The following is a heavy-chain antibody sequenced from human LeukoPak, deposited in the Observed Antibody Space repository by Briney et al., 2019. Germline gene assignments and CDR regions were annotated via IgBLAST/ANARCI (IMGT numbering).Heavy chain of an antibody. Sequence: SVKASCKASGGTFSSYAISWVRQAPGQGLEWMGGIIPIFGTANYAQKFQGRVTITTDESTSTAYMELSSLRSEDTAVYYCARGLYYYDSSGYPTTAEYFQHWGQGTLVTVSS. J-gene: IGHJ1*01. D-gene: IGHD3-22*01. CDR3: ARGLYYYDSSGYPTTAEYFQH. CDR1: GGTFSSYA. V-gene: IGHV1-69*05. CDR2: IIPIFGTA.